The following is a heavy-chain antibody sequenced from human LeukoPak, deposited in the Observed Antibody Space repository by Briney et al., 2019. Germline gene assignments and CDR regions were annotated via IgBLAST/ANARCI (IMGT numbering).Heavy chain of an antibody. Sequence: VASVKVSCKASGGTFSSYAISWVRQAPGQGLEWMGGIIPIFGTANYAQKFQGRVTITTDESTSTAYMELSSLRSEGTAVYYCARNYEGWFDPWGQGTLVTVSS. J-gene: IGHJ5*02. V-gene: IGHV1-69*05. CDR3: ARNYEGWFDP. CDR1: GGTFSSYA. D-gene: IGHD1-7*01. CDR2: IIPIFGTA.